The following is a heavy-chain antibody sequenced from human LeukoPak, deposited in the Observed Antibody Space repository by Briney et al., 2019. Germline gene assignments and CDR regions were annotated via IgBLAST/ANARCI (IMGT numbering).Heavy chain of an antibody. V-gene: IGHV4-61*02. Sequence: SQTLSLTCTVSGGSISSGSYYWSWIRRPAGKGLEWIGRIYTSGSTNYNPSLKSRVTISVDTSKNQFSLKLSSVTAADTAVYYCARARRDAFDIWGQGTMVTVSS. CDR1: GGSISSGSYY. CDR3: ARARRDAFDI. J-gene: IGHJ3*02. CDR2: IYTSGST.